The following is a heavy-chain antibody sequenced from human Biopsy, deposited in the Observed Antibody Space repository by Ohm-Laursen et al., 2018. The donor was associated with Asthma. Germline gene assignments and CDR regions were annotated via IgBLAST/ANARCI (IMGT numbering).Heavy chain of an antibody. D-gene: IGHD6-19*01. CDR2: ISYDGSNK. J-gene: IGHJ4*02. CDR1: GFTFSSYG. Sequence: SLRLSCAASGFTFSSYGMHWVRQAPGKGLEWVAVISYDGSNKYYADSVKGRFTISRDNSKNTLYLQMNSLRAEDTAVYYCARESSVAGSSDFDYWGQGTPVTVSS. CDR3: ARESSVAGSSDFDY. V-gene: IGHV3-30*03.